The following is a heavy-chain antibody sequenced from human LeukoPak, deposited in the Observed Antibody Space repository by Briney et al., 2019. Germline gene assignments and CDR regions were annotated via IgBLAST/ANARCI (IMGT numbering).Heavy chain of an antibody. CDR3: ATVRGCGGDCYYLDY. Sequence: GGSLRLSCVASGFTFSSYSFNWVRQAPGKGLEWVSYISVGGRIMSYADSVRGRFTISRDDAKNSIYLQMNSLRAEDTAVYYCATVRGCGGDCYYLDYWGQGTLVTVSS. D-gene: IGHD2-21*02. CDR1: GFTFSSYS. CDR2: ISVGGRIM. V-gene: IGHV3-48*01. J-gene: IGHJ4*02.